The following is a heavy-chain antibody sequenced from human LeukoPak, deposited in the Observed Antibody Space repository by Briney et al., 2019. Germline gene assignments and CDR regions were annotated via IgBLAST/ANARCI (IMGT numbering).Heavy chain of an antibody. D-gene: IGHD3-16*01. CDR3: ASQGGYFDY. J-gene: IGHJ4*02. CDR1: GGSISSSSYY. CDR2: IYYSGST. Sequence: SETLSLTCTVSGGSISSSSYYWGWIRQPPGEGLEWIGSIYYSGSTYYNPSLKSRVTISVDTSKNQFSLKLSSVTAADTAVYYCASQGGYFDYWGQGTLVTVSS. V-gene: IGHV4-39*01.